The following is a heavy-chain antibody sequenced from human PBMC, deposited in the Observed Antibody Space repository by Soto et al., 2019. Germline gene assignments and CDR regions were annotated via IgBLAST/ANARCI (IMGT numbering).Heavy chain of an antibody. J-gene: IGHJ3*02. CDR1: GFTFSSYG. Sequence: QVQLVESGGGVVQPGRSLRLSCAASGFTFSSYGMNWVRQAPGKGLEWVAVIRYDGSNKYYADSVKGRFTISRDNSKNTLYLQMNTLRAEDTAVYYCARDGPRPGYSSGWYSSINAFDIWGQGTMVTVSS. D-gene: IGHD6-19*01. CDR2: IRYDGSNK. V-gene: IGHV3-33*01. CDR3: ARDGPRPGYSSGWYSSINAFDI.